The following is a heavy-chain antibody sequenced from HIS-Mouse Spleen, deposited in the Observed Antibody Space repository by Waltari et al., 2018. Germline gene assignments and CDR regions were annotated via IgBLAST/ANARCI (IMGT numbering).Heavy chain of an antibody. Sequence: QLQLQESGPGLVKPSETLSLTCTVSGGSISSSSYYWGWIRQPPGKGLEWIGSIYYSGRTYSNPSLKSRVTISVDTSKNQVSLKLSSVTAAETAVYYCAREIPYSSSWYDWYFDLCGRGTLVTVSS. J-gene: IGHJ2*01. CDR1: GGSISSSSYY. V-gene: IGHV4-39*07. CDR2: IYYSGRT. D-gene: IGHD6-13*01. CDR3: AREIPYSSSWYDWYFDL.